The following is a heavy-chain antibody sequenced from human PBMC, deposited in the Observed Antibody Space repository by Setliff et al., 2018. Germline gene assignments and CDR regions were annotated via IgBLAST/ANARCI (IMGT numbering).Heavy chain of an antibody. CDR2: IHYRGTT. J-gene: IGHJ4*02. D-gene: IGHD1-1*01. CDR1: GASISSGTYY. Sequence: LSLTCTVSGASISSGTYYWAWIRQPPGKGLEWIGRIHYRGTTHSNASLASRLTISVDTAKNQFSLKLTSVTAADTAVYYCARTGTYRYFDYWGQGTRVTVSS. V-gene: IGHV4-39*01. CDR3: ARTGTYRYFDY.